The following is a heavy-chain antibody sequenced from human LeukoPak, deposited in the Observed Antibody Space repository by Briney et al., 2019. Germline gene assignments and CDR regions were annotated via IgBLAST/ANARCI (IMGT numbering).Heavy chain of an antibody. V-gene: IGHV4-59*01. J-gene: IGHJ4*02. Sequence: SETLSLTCTVSGGSISSYYWSWIRQPPGKGLEWIGYIYYSGSTNYNPSLKSRVTISVDTSKNQFSLKLNSVTAADTAVYYCARGVVIAPQTFDYWGQGTLVTVSS. CDR3: ARGVVIAPQTFDY. D-gene: IGHD2-21*01. CDR1: GGSISSYY. CDR2: IYYSGST.